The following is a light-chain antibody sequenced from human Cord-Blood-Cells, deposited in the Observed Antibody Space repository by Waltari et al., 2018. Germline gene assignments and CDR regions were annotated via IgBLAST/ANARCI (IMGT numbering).Light chain of an antibody. CDR3: QQSYSTPFT. J-gene: IGKJ3*01. CDR2: AAS. V-gene: IGKV1-39*01. Sequence: DIQMTPSPSSLSASVGDRVTIPCRASQSISSYLNWYQQKPGKATKFLIYAASSLQSGVPSRFSGGGAETEFTLSISSLQPEDFATYDCQQSYSTPFTFGPGTKVDIK. CDR1: QSISSY.